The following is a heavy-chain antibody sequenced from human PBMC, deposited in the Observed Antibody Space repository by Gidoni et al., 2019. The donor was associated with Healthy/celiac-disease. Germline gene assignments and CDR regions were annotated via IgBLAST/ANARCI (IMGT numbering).Heavy chain of an antibody. J-gene: IGHJ4*02. V-gene: IGHV3-21*01. Sequence: EVQLVESGGGLVKPGRSLRLSCPASGFTFCSYSMTWVRQAPGKGLEWVSSISSSSSYIYYADSVKGRFTISRDNAKNSLYLQMNSLRAEDTAVYYCARGGAQYYYDSSGYLQGPDYWGQGTLVTVSS. D-gene: IGHD3-22*01. CDR2: ISSSSSYI. CDR3: ARGGAQYYYDSSGYLQGPDY. CDR1: GFTFCSYS.